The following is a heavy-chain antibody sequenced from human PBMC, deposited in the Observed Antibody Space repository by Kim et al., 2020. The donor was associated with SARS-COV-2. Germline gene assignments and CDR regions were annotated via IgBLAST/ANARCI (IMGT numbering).Heavy chain of an antibody. Sequence: GRSLRLSCAASGFTFSSYSMNWVRQAPGKGLEWVSSISSSSSYIYYADSVKGRFTISRDNAKNSLYLQMNSLRAEDTAVYYCASFNWEYQLLPFHWGQGTLVTVSS. CDR3: ASFNWEYQLLPFH. J-gene: IGHJ4*02. D-gene: IGHD2-2*01. CDR1: GFTFSSYS. V-gene: IGHV3-21*01. CDR2: ISSSSSYI.